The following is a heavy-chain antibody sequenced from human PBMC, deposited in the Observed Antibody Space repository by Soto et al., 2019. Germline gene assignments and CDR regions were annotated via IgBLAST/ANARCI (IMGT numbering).Heavy chain of an antibody. D-gene: IGHD6-6*01. CDR1: GDSVSSNSAA. Sequence: SQTLSLTCATSGDSVSSNSAAWNWIRQSPSRGLEWLGMTYYRTKWYNDYAVSVKSRITINPDTSKNQFSLQLNSVTPEDTAVYYCARDQQRVGFYYYYGMDVWGQGTTVTVSS. V-gene: IGHV6-1*01. CDR3: ARDQQRVGFYYYYGMDV. CDR2: TYYRTKWYN. J-gene: IGHJ6*02.